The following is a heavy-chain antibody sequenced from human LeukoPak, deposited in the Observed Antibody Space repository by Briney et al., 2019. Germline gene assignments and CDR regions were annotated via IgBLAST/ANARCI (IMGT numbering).Heavy chain of an antibody. Sequence: GGSLRLSCAASGFTFSSYAMHWVSQAPGKGLEWGAVISYDGSNKYYADSVKGRFTISRDNSKNTLYLQMNSLRAEDTAVYYCARDLARYCSGGSCYPPGGYWDQGTLVTVSS. CDR2: ISYDGSNK. V-gene: IGHV3-30-3*01. CDR3: ARDLARYCSGGSCYPPGGY. J-gene: IGHJ4*02. CDR1: GFTFSSYA. D-gene: IGHD2-15*01.